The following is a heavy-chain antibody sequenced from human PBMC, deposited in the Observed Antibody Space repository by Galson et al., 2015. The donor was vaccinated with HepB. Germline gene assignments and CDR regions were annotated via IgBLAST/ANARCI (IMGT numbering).Heavy chain of an antibody. D-gene: IGHD4-17*01. CDR1: GYTFTSYF. CDR2: ISPSDGST. CDR3: ARLTVSTTGGWFDP. Sequence: SVKVSCKASGYTFTSYFIHWVRQAPGQGLEWMGIISPSDGSTSYAQKFQGRVTMTRDTSTSTVYMELTSLRSEDTAVYYCARLTVSTTGGWFDPWGQGTLVTVSS. V-gene: IGHV1-46*01. J-gene: IGHJ5*02.